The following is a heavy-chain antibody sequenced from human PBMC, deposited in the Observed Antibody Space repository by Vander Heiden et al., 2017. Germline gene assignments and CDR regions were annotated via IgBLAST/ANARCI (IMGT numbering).Heavy chain of an antibody. J-gene: IGHJ6*02. CDR2: RWYDGSNK. Sequence: QVQLVESGGGVVQPGRSLRLSCAASGFTFSRYGMHWVRQAPGKGLEWVAVRWYDGSNKYYADSVKGRFTISRDNSKNTLYLQMNSLRAEDTAVYYCARDFSSGWYKVYYYGMDVWGQGTTVTVSS. CDR1: GFTFSRYG. V-gene: IGHV3-33*01. D-gene: IGHD6-19*01. CDR3: ARDFSSGWYKVYYYGMDV.